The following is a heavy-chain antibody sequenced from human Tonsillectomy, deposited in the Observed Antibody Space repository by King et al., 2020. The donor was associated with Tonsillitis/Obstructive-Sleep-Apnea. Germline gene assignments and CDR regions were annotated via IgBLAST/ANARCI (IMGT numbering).Heavy chain of an antibody. V-gene: IGHV3-53*01. CDR1: GFTVSNSY. J-gene: IGHJ6*03. Sequence: DVQLVESGGGLIQPGGSLRLSCAASGFTVSNSYMSWVRQAPGKGLEWVSVIYSVGSTYYADSVKGRFTISRDNSKNTLYLQMNSLIAEDTAVYYCARDPYRYNCNDGDYYYYMDVWGKGTTVTVSS. D-gene: IGHD1-20*01. CDR2: IYSVGST. CDR3: ARDPYRYNCNDGDYYYYMDV.